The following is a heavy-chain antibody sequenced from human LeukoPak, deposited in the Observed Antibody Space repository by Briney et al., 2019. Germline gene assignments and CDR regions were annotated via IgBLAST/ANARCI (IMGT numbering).Heavy chain of an antibody. J-gene: IGHJ4*02. D-gene: IGHD1-1*01. CDR1: GFTFSSYA. Sequence: GRSLRLSCAASGFTFSSYAMHWVRQASGKGLEWVAVISYDGSNKYYADSVKGRFTISRDNSKNTLYLQMNSLRAEDTAVYYCAREVGSPNYYFDYWGQGTLVTVSS. CDR3: AREVGSPNYYFDY. V-gene: IGHV3-30-3*01. CDR2: ISYDGSNK.